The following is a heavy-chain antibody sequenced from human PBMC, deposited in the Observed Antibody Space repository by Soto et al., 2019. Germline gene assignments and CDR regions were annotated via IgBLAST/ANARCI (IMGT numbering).Heavy chain of an antibody. V-gene: IGHV3-23*01. D-gene: IGHD2-8*01. CDR1: GFSFGSCA. J-gene: IGHJ4*02. CDR2: ISRDGDKT. Sequence: EVQLLESGGGLVQPGGSLGLSCAASGFSFGSCAMSWIRQAPGKGLEWVSTISRDGDKTYYADAVKGRFTISRDNSKNTLYFHLNSLRDGDTAVYYCGDDTNHHGGHWGQGTLVTVSS. CDR3: GDDTNHHGGH.